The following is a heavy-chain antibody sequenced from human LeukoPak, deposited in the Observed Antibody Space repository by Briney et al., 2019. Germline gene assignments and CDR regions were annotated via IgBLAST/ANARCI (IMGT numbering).Heavy chain of an antibody. CDR3: ASSPPDYDFPFRAFYYYYYYMDV. Sequence: SETLSLTCTVSGGSISSHYWSWIRQPPGKGLEWIGYIYYSGSTNHNPSLKSRVTISVDTSKNQFSLKLSSVTAADTAVYYCASSPPDYDFPFRAFYYYYYYMDVWGKGTTVTVSS. CDR2: IYYSGST. J-gene: IGHJ6*03. V-gene: IGHV4-59*11. D-gene: IGHD3-3*01. CDR1: GGSISSHY.